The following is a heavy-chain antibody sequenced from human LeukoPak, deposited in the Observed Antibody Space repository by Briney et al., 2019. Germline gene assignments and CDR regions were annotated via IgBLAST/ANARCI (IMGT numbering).Heavy chain of an antibody. V-gene: IGHV3-48*01. Sequence: PGGSLRLSCAASGFTFSSYSMNWVRQAPGKGLEWVSYISSSSSTIYYADSVKGRFTISRDNAKNSLYLQMNSLRAEDTAVYYCAREYCSSTSCYGDPVSGMDVWGQGTTVTVSS. D-gene: IGHD2-2*01. CDR3: AREYCSSTSCYGDPVSGMDV. CDR2: ISSSSSTI. J-gene: IGHJ6*02. CDR1: GFTFSSYS.